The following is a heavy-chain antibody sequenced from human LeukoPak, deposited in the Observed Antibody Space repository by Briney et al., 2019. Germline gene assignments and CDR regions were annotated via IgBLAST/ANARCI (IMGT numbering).Heavy chain of an antibody. CDR2: IYHSGPT. V-gene: IGHV4-38-2*02. Sequence: SETLSLTCTVSGYSINSGYYWDWIRQPPGKGLEWIGSIYHSGPTYYNPSLKGRVTISVDTSMNQFSLNLTSVTAADTAVYFCTRQYSVSSTDYWGQGTLVTVSS. D-gene: IGHD5/OR15-5a*01. CDR3: TRQYSVSSTDY. J-gene: IGHJ4*02. CDR1: GYSINSGYY.